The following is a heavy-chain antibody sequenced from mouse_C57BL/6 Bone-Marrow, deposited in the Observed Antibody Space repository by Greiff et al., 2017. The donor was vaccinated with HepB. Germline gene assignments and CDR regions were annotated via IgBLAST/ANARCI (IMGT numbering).Heavy chain of an antibody. CDR1: GYTFTDYE. J-gene: IGHJ3*01. V-gene: IGHV1-15*01. CDR2: IDPETGGT. CDR3: TPAHGFAY. Sequence: VQLVESGAELVRPGASVTLSCKASGYTFTDYEMHWVKQTPVHGLEWIGAIDPETGGTAYNQKFKGKAILTADKSSSTAYMELRSLTSEDSAVYYCTPAHGFAYWGQGTLVTVSA.